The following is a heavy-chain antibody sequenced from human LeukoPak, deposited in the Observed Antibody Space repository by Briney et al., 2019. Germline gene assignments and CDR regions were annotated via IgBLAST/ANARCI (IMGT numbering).Heavy chain of an antibody. CDR3: ARDDVVVPAYDYYDYMGV. Sequence: GGSLRLSCAASGFTFISYSRNWVRQAPGKGLEWVSYISSSSSTIYYADSVKGRFTISRDNAKNSLYLQMNSLRAEDTAVYYCARDDVVVPAYDYYDYMGVWGKGTTVTVSS. V-gene: IGHV3-48*01. CDR1: GFTFISYS. D-gene: IGHD2-2*01. CDR2: ISSSSSTI. J-gene: IGHJ6*03.